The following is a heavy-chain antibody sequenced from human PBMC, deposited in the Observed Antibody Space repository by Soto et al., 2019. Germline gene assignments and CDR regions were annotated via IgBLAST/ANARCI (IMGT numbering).Heavy chain of an antibody. Sequence: EVQLVESGGGLIQPGGSLRLSCAASGFTVSSYYMSWVRQAPGKGLEWVSVIHNNGGTYHADSVKGRFTISSDNSKNMLYLQRSGLRPEDTAAYYRARLALGPWGQGTLVTVSS. D-gene: IGHD3-16*01. J-gene: IGHJ5*02. CDR3: ARLALGP. V-gene: IGHV3-53*01. CDR1: GFTVSSYY. CDR2: IHNNGGT.